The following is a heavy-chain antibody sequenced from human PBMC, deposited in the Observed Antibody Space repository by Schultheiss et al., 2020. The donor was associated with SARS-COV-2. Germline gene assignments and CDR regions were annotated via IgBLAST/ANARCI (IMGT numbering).Heavy chain of an antibody. V-gene: IGHV1-2*02. D-gene: IGHD1-26*01. CDR2: INPSSGDT. J-gene: IGHJ6*02. CDR1: GYAFIGFY. Sequence: GESLKISCKASGYAFIGFYIHWLRQAPGQGLQWIGWINPSSGDTNEAQRFQGRVTMTRDTSISTAYMALRSLRSDDTAVYYCARVGWEPDYYYYGMDVWGQGTTVTVSS. CDR3: ARVGWEPDYYYYGMDV.